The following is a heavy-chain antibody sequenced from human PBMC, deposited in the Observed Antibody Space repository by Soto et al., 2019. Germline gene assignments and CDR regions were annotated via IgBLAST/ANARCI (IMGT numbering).Heavy chain of an antibody. CDR2: IIPIFGTA. CDR3: ARDMAVTLNYYYYGMDV. Sequence: ASVKVSCKASGGTFSSYAISWVRQAPGQGLEWMGGIIPIFGTANYAQKFQGRVTITADESTSTAYMELSSLRSEDTAVYYCARDMAVTLNYYYYGMDVWGQGTTVTVSS. CDR1: GGTFSSYA. J-gene: IGHJ6*02. V-gene: IGHV1-69*13. D-gene: IGHD2-21*02.